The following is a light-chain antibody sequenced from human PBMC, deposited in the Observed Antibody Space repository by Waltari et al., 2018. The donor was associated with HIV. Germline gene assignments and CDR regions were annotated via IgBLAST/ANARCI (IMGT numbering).Light chain of an antibody. CDR3: QQSYSAPRT. V-gene: IGKV1-NL1*01. J-gene: IGKJ4*01. CDR1: QTIDNS. CDR2: AAS. Sequence: DIQIPQSPSSLSASLGDTVTITCRASQTIDNSVAWYQHTPGKAPKLLLSAASRLETGVPSSFSGSGSGTNYSLTLSSLQPDDFATYYCQQSYSAPRTFGGGTKLEIK.